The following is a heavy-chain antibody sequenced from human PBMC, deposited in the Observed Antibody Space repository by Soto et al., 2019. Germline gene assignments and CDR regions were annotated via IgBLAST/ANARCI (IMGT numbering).Heavy chain of an antibody. D-gene: IGHD3-22*01. Sequence: QVQLVESGGGVVQPGRSLRLSCAASGFTFSSYAMHWVRQAPGKGLEWVAVISYDGSNKYYADSVKGRFTISRDNSKNTLYLQMNSLRAEDTAVYYCARYYYDSSGYPDYWGQGTLVTVSS. CDR3: ARYYYDSSGYPDY. J-gene: IGHJ4*02. CDR2: ISYDGSNK. V-gene: IGHV3-30-3*01. CDR1: GFTFSSYA.